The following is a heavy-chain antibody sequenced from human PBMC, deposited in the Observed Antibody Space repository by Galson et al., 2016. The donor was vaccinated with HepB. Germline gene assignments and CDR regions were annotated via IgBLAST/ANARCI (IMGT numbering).Heavy chain of an antibody. CDR1: GFIFTDYW. CDR2: INTDGSNT. Sequence: SLRLSCAASGFIFTDYWMYWVRQVPGKGLVWASRINTDGSNTRYADSVKGRFTISRDNTKSTLYLEMNSLRAEDTAVYYCGRASYCGRGCYYHFDSWGQGTLVTVSS. V-gene: IGHV3-74*01. CDR3: GRASYCGRGCYYHFDS. D-gene: IGHD2-21*02. J-gene: IGHJ4*02.